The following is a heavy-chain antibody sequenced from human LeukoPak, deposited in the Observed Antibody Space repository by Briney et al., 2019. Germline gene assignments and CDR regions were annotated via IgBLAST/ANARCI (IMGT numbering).Heavy chain of an antibody. CDR1: GLRFSRGG. Sequence: GGSLRLSCKASGLRFSRGGMHWIRQAPGKGLEWLAFIQYDESSKYYADSVKGRFTISRDNSKNTLYLQMNTLRPEDTAVYYCARHPYGDYVFDYWGQGTLVTVSS. D-gene: IGHD4-17*01. CDR2: IQYDESSK. V-gene: IGHV3-30*02. J-gene: IGHJ4*02. CDR3: ARHPYGDYVFDY.